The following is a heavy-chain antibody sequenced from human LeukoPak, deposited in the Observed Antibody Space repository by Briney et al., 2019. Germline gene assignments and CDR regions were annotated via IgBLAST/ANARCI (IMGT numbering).Heavy chain of an antibody. CDR3: AKDRGIAAAGTSLRGYFDL. CDR1: GFTFSSYA. V-gene: IGHV3-23*01. CDR2: ISGSGGST. D-gene: IGHD6-13*01. Sequence: GGSLRLSCAASGFTFSSYAMSWVRQAPGKGLEWVSAISGSGGSTYYADSVKSRFTISRDNSKNTLYLQMNSLRAEDTAVYYCAKDRGIAAAGTSLRGYFDLWGRGTLVTVSS. J-gene: IGHJ2*01.